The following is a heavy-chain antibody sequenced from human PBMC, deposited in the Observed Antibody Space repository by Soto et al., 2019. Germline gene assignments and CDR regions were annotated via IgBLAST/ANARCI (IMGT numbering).Heavy chain of an antibody. Sequence: GGSLRFSCAASGFTFSSYAMSWVRQAPGKGLEWVSAISGSGGSTYYADSVKGRFTISRDNSKNTLYLQMNSLRAEDTAVYYCAKLGDLQLERGNYYYYYYMDVWGKGTTVTVSS. CDR1: GFTFSSYA. V-gene: IGHV3-23*01. D-gene: IGHD1-1*01. CDR3: AKLGDLQLERGNYYYYYYMDV. CDR2: ISGSGGST. J-gene: IGHJ6*03.